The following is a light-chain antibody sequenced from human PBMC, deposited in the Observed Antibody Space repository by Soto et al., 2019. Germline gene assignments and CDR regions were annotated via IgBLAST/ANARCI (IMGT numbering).Light chain of an antibody. J-gene: IGKJ1*01. CDR1: QSISSW. CDR3: QQYNSYPT. V-gene: IGKV1-5*03. CDR2: KAS. Sequence: DIQMTQSPSTLSASVGDRVTITCRASQSISSWLAWYQQKPGKAPKLLLYKASSLESGVPSRFSGSGSGTEFTLTSSSLQPDDFATYYCQQYNSYPTFGQGTKVEIK.